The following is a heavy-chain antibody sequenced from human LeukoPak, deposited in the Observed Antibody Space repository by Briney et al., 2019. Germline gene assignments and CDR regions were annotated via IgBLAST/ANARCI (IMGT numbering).Heavy chain of an antibody. Sequence: GGSLRLSCAASGFTFSSYSMNWVRQAPGKGLEWVAVIWYDGSNKYYADSVKGRFTISRDNSKNTLYLQMNSLRAEDTAVYYCARRLEYSGSKGVFDYWGQGTLVTVSS. J-gene: IGHJ4*02. D-gene: IGHD1-26*01. CDR1: GFTFSSYS. CDR3: ARRLEYSGSKGVFDY. CDR2: IWYDGSNK. V-gene: IGHV3-33*08.